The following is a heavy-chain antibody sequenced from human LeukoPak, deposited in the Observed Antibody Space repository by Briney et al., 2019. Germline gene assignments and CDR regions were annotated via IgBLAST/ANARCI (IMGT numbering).Heavy chain of an antibody. CDR2: ISVYNGNT. J-gene: IGHJ6*02. CDR1: GYAFNSYG. V-gene: IGHV1-18*01. CDR3: ARYYCSGGRCFGHYYYGMDV. D-gene: IGHD2-15*01. Sequence: GASVNVSCKTSGYAFNSYGISWVRQAPGPGNEWMGLISVYNGNTIYAQKFQGRVSMTTDTPTTTAYMELRSLRSDYTAVYYCARYYCSGGRCFGHYYYGMDVWGQGTTVTVSS.